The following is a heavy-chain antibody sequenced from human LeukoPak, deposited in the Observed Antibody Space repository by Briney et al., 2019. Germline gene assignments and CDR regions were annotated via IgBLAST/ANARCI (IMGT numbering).Heavy chain of an antibody. CDR2: SDCSGST. D-gene: IGHD4-23*01. J-gene: IGHJ4*02. Sequence: SETLSLTCTDSGDSIISYYWTWIRQPPGKGLEWIGYSDCSGSTNYTPYVKSRVTISVDTSKHQFYMRMRSVNAADTAVYYCGREGRGYGGNSDYWGQGTLVTVSS. CDR3: GREGRGYGGNSDY. CDR1: GDSIISYY. V-gene: IGHV4-59*12.